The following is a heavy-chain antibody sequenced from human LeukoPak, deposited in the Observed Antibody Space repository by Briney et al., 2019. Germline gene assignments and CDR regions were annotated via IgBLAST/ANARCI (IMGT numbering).Heavy chain of an antibody. V-gene: IGHV3-15*01. D-gene: IGHD3-22*01. J-gene: IGHJ4*02. Sequence: GGSLRLSCAVFGSGFPFSNAWMSWVREAPGRGLEWVGRNKSKTDGGTTDYAAPVKGRFTILRDDSKNTLYLQMNSLKTEDTAVYYCTTVGIWKIITGEDHWGQGTLVAVSS. CDR3: TTVGIWKIITGEDH. CDR2: NKSKTDGGTT. CDR1: GFPFSNAW.